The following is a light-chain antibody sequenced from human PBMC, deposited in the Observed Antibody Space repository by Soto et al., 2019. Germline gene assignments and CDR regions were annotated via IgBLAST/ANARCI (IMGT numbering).Light chain of an antibody. Sequence: QSALTQPPSASGSPGQSVTISCTGTSSDVGGTNFVSWYQQHPGKARKLIIFEVSKRPSGVPNRFSGSKSGITASLTDSGLQAEDEADYYCGSYAASSSVFGTGTKVTVL. CDR3: GSYAASSSV. CDR2: EVS. CDR1: SSDVGGTNF. J-gene: IGLJ1*01. V-gene: IGLV2-8*01.